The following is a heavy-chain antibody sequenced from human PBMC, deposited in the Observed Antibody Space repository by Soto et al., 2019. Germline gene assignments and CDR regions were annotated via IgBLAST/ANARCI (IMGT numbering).Heavy chain of an antibody. D-gene: IGHD2-15*01. J-gene: IGHJ4*02. V-gene: IGHV3-23*01. CDR3: AKLQLVQGGMKLPLRSFDY. Sequence: EVQLLESGGGLVQPGGSLRLSCAASGFTFSSYAMSWVRQAPGKGLEWVSAISGSGGSTYYADSVKGRITISRDNSKNTLYLQMNSLRAEDTAVYYCAKLQLVQGGMKLPLRSFDYWGQGTLVTVSS. CDR2: ISGSGGST. CDR1: GFTFSSYA.